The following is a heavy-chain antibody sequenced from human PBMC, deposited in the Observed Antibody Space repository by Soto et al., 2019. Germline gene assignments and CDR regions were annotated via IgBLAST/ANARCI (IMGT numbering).Heavy chain of an antibody. CDR1: GGTFSSPT. CDR2: VSPIFGTT. CDR3: AGGGSSGGWYFDV. D-gene: IGHD1-26*01. J-gene: IGHJ2*01. Sequence: QVQLVQSGAEVKKPGSSVKVSCKASGGTFSSPTISWVRQAPGQGLEWMGGVSPIFGTTYYAQKFQGRLTITADASSGTAYMALSSMKSEDTAVYYCAGGGSSGGWYFDVWGRGTLLTVSS. V-gene: IGHV1-69*01.